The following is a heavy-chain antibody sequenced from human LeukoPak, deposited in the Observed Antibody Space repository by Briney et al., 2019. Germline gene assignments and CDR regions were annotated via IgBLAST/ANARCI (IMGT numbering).Heavy chain of an antibody. CDR1: GGSITNYY. J-gene: IGHJ4*02. V-gene: IGHV4-59*01. CDR3: ARGVPYGPSYEFFDY. CDR2: IYYSGST. Sequence: SETLSLTCTVSGGSITNYYWSWIRQPPGKGLECIGYIYYSGSTNYNPSLKSRVTISLHTSKNQFSLKLHSVTAADTAVYYCARGVPYGPSYEFFDYWGQGTLVTVSS. D-gene: IGHD3-10*01.